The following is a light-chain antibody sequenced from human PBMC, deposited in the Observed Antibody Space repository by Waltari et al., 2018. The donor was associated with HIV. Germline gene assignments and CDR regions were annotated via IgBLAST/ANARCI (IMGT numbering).Light chain of an antibody. J-gene: IGKJ1*01. CDR1: QSISSN. CDR2: VAT. Sequence: EIVVTQSPATLSVSPGDRATLSCRASQSISSNLAWYQQKPGQAPRLLIYVATTRATAIPARFSGSGSGTEVTLTISSLQSEDFAVYYCQQYRKLPPWTFGQGTKVEVK. V-gene: IGKV3-15*01. CDR3: QQYRKLPPWT.